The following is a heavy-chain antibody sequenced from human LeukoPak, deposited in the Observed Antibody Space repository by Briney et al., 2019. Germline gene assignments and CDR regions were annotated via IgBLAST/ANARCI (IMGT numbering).Heavy chain of an antibody. D-gene: IGHD1-26*01. Sequence: GLEWIGYVYYSGSTNYNPSLKSRVTISVDTSKNQFSLKLSSVTAADTAVYYCAGGSYYFDYWGQGTLVTVSS. V-gene: IGHV4-59*01. CDR3: AGGSYYFDY. CDR2: VYYSGST. J-gene: IGHJ4*02.